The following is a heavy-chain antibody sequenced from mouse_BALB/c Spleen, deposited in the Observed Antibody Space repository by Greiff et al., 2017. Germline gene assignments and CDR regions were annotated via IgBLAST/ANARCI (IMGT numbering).Heavy chain of an antibody. CDR1: GYSITSGYY. Sequence: VQLKESGPGLVKPSQSLSLTCSVTGYSITSGYYWTWIRQFPGNKLEWMGYISYDGSNNYNPSLKNRISITRDTSKNQFFLKLNSVTTEDTATYYCARDRYGYAMDCWGQGTSVTVSS. J-gene: IGHJ4*01. V-gene: IGHV3-6*02. CDR2: ISYDGSN. CDR3: ARDRYGYAMDC. D-gene: IGHD1-1*01.